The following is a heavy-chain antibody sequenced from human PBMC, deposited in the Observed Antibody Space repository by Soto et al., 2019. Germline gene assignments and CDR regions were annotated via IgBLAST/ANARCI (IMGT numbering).Heavy chain of an antibody. CDR3: ARDGARGYSYGYTYYFDY. Sequence: LSLTCTVSGGSVSSGSYYWSWIRQPPGKGLDWIGYIYYSGSTNYNPSLKSRVTISVDTSKNQFSLKLSSVTAADTAVYYCARDGARGYSYGYTYYFDYWGQGXLVTVYS. V-gene: IGHV4-61*01. CDR1: GGSVSSGSYY. CDR2: IYYSGST. J-gene: IGHJ4*02. D-gene: IGHD5-18*01.